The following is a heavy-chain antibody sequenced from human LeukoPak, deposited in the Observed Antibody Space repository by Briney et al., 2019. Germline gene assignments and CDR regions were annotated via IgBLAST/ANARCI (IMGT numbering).Heavy chain of an antibody. J-gene: IGHJ3*02. CDR2: IYYSGST. CDR3: ARDTTVDNAFDI. V-gene: IGHV4-39*07. CDR1: GGSISSSSYY. Sequence: SETLSLTCTVSGGSISSSSYYWGWIRQPPGKGLEWIGSIYYSGSTYYNPSLKSRVTISVDTSKNQFSLKLSSVTAADTAVYYCARDTTVDNAFDIWGQGTMVTVSS. D-gene: IGHD4-23*01.